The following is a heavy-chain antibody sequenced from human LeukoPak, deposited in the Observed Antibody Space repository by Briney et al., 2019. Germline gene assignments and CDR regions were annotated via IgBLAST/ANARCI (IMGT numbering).Heavy chain of an antibody. CDR3: ARIIAVAAPFDAFDI. V-gene: IGHV4-38-2*02. CDR2: IYYSGST. J-gene: IGHJ3*02. D-gene: IGHD6-19*01. Sequence: PSETLSLTCTVSAYSISSGYYWGWIRQPPGKGLEWIGSIYYSGSTYYNPSLKSRVTISVDTSKNQFSLKLSSVTAADTAVYYCARIIAVAAPFDAFDIWGQETMVTVSS. CDR1: AYSISSGYY.